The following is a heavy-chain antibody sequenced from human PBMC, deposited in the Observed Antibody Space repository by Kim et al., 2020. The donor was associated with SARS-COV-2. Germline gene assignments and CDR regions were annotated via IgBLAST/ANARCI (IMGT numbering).Heavy chain of an antibody. D-gene: IGHD5-12*01. Sequence: SLKSRVTISVDTSKNQFSLKLSSVTAADTAVYYCARHIYMGYSGYGGFDYWGQGTLVTVSS. J-gene: IGHJ4*02. CDR3: ARHIYMGYSGYGGFDY. V-gene: IGHV4-39*01.